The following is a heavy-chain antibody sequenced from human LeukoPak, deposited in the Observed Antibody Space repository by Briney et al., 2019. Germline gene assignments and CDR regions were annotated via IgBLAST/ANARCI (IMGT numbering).Heavy chain of an antibody. V-gene: IGHV3-73*01. CDR2: IRSKANSYAT. D-gene: IGHD3-22*01. Sequence: GGSLRLSCAASGFTFSGSAMHWVRQASGKGLEWVGRIRSKANSYATAYAASVKGRFTISRDDSKNTAYLQMNSLKTEDTAVYYCAKDSRGYQDYFDYWGQGTLVTVSS. CDR3: AKDSRGYQDYFDY. CDR1: GFTFSGSA. J-gene: IGHJ4*02.